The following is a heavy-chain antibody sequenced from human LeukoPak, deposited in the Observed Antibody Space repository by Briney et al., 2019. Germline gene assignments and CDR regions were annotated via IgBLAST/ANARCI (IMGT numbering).Heavy chain of an antibody. CDR1: GFTFSSYS. CDR3: ARDPSTYYHDSSGYYNWFDP. D-gene: IGHD3-22*01. J-gene: IGHJ5*02. Sequence: PGGSLRLSCAASGFTFSSYSMNWVRQAPGKGLEWVSSISSSSSYIYYADSVKGRFTISRDNAKNSLYLQMNSLRAEDTAVYYCARDPSTYYHDSSGYYNWFDPWGQGTLVTVSS. CDR2: ISSSSSYI. V-gene: IGHV3-21*01.